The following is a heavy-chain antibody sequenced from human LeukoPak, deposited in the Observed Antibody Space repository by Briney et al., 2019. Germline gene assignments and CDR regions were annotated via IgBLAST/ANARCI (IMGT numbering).Heavy chain of an antibody. CDR2: IYHSGST. J-gene: IGHJ6*03. V-gene: IGHV4-38-2*02. CDR3: ARGVEDYYYYYYMDV. D-gene: IGHD2-21*01. CDR1: GYSISSGYY. Sequence: SETLSLTCTVSGYSISSGYYWGWIRQPPGKGLEWIGSIYHSGSTYYNPSLKSRVTISVDTSKNQFSLKLSSVTAADTAVYYCARGVEDYYYYYYMDVWGQRDHGHRLL.